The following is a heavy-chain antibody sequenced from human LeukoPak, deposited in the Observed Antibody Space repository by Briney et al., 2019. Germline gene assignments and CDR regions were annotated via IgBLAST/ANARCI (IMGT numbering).Heavy chain of an antibody. J-gene: IGHJ4*02. CDR3: ARDSGRGYIYGYPGY. D-gene: IGHD5-18*01. V-gene: IGHV3-48*03. CDR2: ISSSGRTK. Sequence: GGSLRLSCAASGFPFSSYEMNWVRQAPGKGLEWVSYISSSGRTKYYADSVKGRFTISRDNAKNSLYLQMNSLRAEDTAVYYCARDSGRGYIYGYPGYWGQGTLVTVSS. CDR1: GFPFSSYE.